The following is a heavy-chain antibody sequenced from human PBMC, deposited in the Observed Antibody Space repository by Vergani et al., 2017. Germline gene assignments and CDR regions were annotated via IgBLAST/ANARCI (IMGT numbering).Heavy chain of an antibody. CDR2: IYYSGST. Sequence: QVQLQESGPGLVKPSETLSLTCTVSGGSVSSGSYYWSWIRQPAGKGLEWIGYIYYSGSTNYYPSLKSRVTISVDTSKNQFSLKLSSVTAADTAVYYCARDITGTSLNYYYYDMDVWGKGTTVTVSS. CDR3: ARDITGTSLNYYYYDMDV. J-gene: IGHJ6*03. CDR1: GGSVSSGSYY. D-gene: IGHD1-14*01. V-gene: IGHV4-61*10.